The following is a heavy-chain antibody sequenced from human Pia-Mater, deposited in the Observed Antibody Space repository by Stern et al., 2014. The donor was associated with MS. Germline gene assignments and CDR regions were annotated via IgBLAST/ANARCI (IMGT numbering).Heavy chain of an antibody. Sequence: EMQLVASGGGLVQPGGSLRLSCAASGFTFVGSWMSWVRQAPGKGLEWVATIKQDESEKYYVDSVKGRFTISRDNAKNSLYLQMNSLRAEDTAVYYCARGGSRYFDYWGQGTLVTVSS. V-gene: IGHV3-7*01. CDR1: GFTFVGSW. D-gene: IGHD3-10*01. J-gene: IGHJ4*02. CDR2: IKQDESEK. CDR3: ARGGSRYFDY.